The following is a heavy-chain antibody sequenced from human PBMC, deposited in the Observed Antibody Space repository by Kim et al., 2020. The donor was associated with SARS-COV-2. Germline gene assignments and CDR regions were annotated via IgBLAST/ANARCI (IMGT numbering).Heavy chain of an antibody. CDR3: ASDRKGSCYSCPNWFDP. Sequence: GGSLRLSCAASGFTFSSYSMNWVRQAPGKGLEWVSSISSSSSYIYYADSVKGRFTISRDNAKNSLYLQMNSLRAEDTAVYYCASDRKGSCYSCPNWFDPWGQGTLVTVSS. CDR2: ISSSSSYI. J-gene: IGHJ5*02. V-gene: IGHV3-21*01. CDR1: GFTFSSYS. D-gene: IGHD2-15*01.